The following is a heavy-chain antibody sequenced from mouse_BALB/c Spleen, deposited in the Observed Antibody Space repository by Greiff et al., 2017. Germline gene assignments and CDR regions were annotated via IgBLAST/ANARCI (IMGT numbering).Heavy chain of an antibody. CDR2: IWGDGST. V-gene: IGHV2-6-7*01. J-gene: IGHJ4*01. CDR3: ARDTYDYDVSRDGAIDY. D-gene: IGHD2-4*01. Sequence: QVQLKESGPGLVAPSQSLSITCTVSGFSLTGYGVNWVRQPPGKGLEWLGMIWGDGSTDYNSALKSRLSISKDNSKSQVFLKMNSLQTDDTARYYSARDTYDYDVSRDGAIDYWGEGTSDTVSP. CDR1: GFSLTGYG.